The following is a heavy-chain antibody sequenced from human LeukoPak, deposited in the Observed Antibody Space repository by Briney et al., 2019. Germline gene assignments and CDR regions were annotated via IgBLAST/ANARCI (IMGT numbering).Heavy chain of an antibody. Sequence: PSETLSLTCTVSGGSVSSGSYYWSWIRQPPGKGLEWIGEINHSGSTNYNPSLKSRVTISVDTSKNQFSLKLSSVTAADTAVYYCARGSRRVRREMATPGRVFDYWGQGTLVTVSS. D-gene: IGHD5-24*01. CDR1: GGSVSSGSYY. CDR2: INHSGST. V-gene: IGHV4-39*07. J-gene: IGHJ4*02. CDR3: ARGSRRVRREMATPGRVFDY.